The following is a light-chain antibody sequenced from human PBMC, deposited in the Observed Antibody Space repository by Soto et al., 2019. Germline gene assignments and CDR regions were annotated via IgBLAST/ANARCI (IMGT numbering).Light chain of an antibody. CDR3: SSYASSSPFV. CDR2: DVS. Sequence: QSVLTQPASVAGSPGQSITISCTGTGSDVGGYKYVSWYQQLPGKAPKLMIYDVSYRPSGVSDRFSDSKSGNTSSLIISGLQAEDEADYYCSSYASSSPFVFGTGTKLTVL. J-gene: IGLJ1*01. CDR1: GSDVGGYKY. V-gene: IGLV2-14*01.